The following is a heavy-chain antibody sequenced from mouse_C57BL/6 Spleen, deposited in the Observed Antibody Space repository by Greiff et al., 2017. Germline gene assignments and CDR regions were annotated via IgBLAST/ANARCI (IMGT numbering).Heavy chain of an antibody. D-gene: IGHD4-1*01. V-gene: IGHV1-69*01. CDR1: GYTFTSYW. Sequence: QVQLQQPGAELVMPGASVKLSCKASGYTFTSYWMHWVKQRPGQGLEWIGEIDPSDSYTNYNQKFKGKSTLTVDKSSSTAYMQLSSLTSEDAAVYYCARFWDEWYFDVWGTGTTVTVSS. CDR2: IDPSDSYT. CDR3: ARFWDEWYFDV. J-gene: IGHJ1*03.